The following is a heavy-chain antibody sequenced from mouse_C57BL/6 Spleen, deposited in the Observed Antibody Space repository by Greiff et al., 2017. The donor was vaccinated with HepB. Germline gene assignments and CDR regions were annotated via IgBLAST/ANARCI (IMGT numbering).Heavy chain of an antibody. CDR3: ARARVLYAMDY. V-gene: IGHV5-17*01. CDR1: GFTFSDYG. CDR2: ISSGSSTI. Sequence: EVHLVESGGGLVKPGGSLKLSCAASGFTFSDYGMHWVRQASEKGLEWVAYISSGSSTIYYADTVKGRFTISRDIAKNTLFLQMTSLRSEDTAMYYCARARVLYAMDYWGQGTSVTVPS. J-gene: IGHJ4*01.